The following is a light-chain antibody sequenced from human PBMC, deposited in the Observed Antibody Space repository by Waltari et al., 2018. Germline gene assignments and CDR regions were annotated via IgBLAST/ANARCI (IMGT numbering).Light chain of an antibody. J-gene: IGLJ3*02. V-gene: IGLV1-51*01. CDR2: DNN. Sequence: QSVLTQPPSVSAAPGQKVSISCSGDNSNIWTNYVSWYTRLPGTAPKLLIYDNNKRPSGIPDRFSGSKSGTSATLGITGLQTGDEADYYCGTWDSSLSSYWAFGGGTKVTVL. CDR3: GTWDSSLSSYWA. CDR1: NSNIWTNY.